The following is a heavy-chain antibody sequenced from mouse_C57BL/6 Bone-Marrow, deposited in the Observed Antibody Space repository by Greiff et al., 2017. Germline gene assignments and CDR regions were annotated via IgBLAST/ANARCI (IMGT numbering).Heavy chain of an antibody. CDR3: SRAAYYYDDSLDY. CDR1: GYSFTSDYA. V-gene: IGHV3-2*02. CDR2: IRDSGST. J-gene: IGHJ2*01. Sequence: EVQLVESGPGLVKPSQSLYLTCTVTGYSFTSDYAWYWIRQFPGNKLEWMGYIRDSGSTSYSPSLKSRISITLDTSKNKVFLQLNSVTTEDTATYYCSRAAYYYDDSLDYWGQGTTLTVSS. D-gene: IGHD1-1*01.